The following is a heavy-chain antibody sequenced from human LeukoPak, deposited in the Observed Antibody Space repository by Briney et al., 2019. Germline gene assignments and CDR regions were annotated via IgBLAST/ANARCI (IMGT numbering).Heavy chain of an antibody. D-gene: IGHD1-26*01. CDR3: ARARAPWDPFDI. J-gene: IGHJ3*02. Sequence: ASVKVSCKASGYTFSDYHMHWVRQAPEQGLEWMGWINPNSGGTIYAQKFQGRVNMTRDTSITTAYMELSRLRSDDTAVYYCARARAPWDPFDIWGQGTMVTVSS. CDR2: INPNSGGT. V-gene: IGHV1-2*02. CDR1: GYTFSDYH.